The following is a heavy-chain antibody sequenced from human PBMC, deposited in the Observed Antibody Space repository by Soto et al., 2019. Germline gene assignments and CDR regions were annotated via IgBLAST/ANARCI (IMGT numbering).Heavy chain of an antibody. D-gene: IGHD3-9*01. J-gene: IGHJ4*02. V-gene: IGHV1-69*13. CDR3: ARALFRSYYDILTGYYIDY. Sequence: SVKVSCKASGGTFSSYAISWVRQAPGQRLDWMGGIIPIFGTANYAQKFQGRVTITADESTSTAYMELSSLRSEDTAVYYCARALFRSYYDILTGYYIDYWGQGTLVTVSS. CDR2: IIPIFGTA. CDR1: GGTFSSYA.